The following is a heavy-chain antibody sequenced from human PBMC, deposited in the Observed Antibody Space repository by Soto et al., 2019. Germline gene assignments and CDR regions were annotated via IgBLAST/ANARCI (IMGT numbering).Heavy chain of an antibody. Sequence: EVQLVESGGGLVQPGGSLRLSCATSGFTFSSYSMNWVRQAPGKGLEWISYISSSSSTIYYADSVKGRFTISRDNAKNSLYLQTNSLRAEDTAVYYCARDRPGTDYYPDYWGQGTLVTVSS. D-gene: IGHD3-9*01. CDR2: ISSSSSTI. J-gene: IGHJ4*02. V-gene: IGHV3-48*01. CDR1: GFTFSSYS. CDR3: ARDRPGTDYYPDY.